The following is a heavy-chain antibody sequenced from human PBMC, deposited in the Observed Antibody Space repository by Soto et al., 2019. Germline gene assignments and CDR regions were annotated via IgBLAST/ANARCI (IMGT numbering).Heavy chain of an antibody. V-gene: IGHV4-4*02. CDR1: GGSISSSNW. D-gene: IGHD6-13*01. CDR3: ARAAMGGSSWPFDY. J-gene: IGHJ4*02. Sequence: SETLSLTCAVSGGSISSSNWWSWVRQPPGKGLEWIGEIYHSGSTNYNPSLKSRVTISVDKSKNQFSLKPNSVTAADTAVYYCARAAMGGSSWPFDYWGQGTLVTVSS. CDR2: IYHSGST.